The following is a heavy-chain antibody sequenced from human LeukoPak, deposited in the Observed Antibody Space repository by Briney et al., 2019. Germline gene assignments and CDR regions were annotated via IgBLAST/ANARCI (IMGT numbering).Heavy chain of an antibody. J-gene: IGHJ4*02. D-gene: IGHD6-13*01. CDR3: ASGGYSSSWYGGY. CDR2: TRYDGSKK. Sequence: GGSLRLSCAASGFTFSSYGMHWVRQAPGKGLEWVAFTRYDGSKKYYADSVKGRFTISRDNAKNSLYLQMNSLRAEDTAVYYCASGGYSSSWYGGYWGQGTLVTVSS. V-gene: IGHV3-30*02. CDR1: GFTFSSYG.